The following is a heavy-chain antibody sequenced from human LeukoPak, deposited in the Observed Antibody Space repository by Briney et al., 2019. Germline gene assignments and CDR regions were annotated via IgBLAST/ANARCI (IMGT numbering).Heavy chain of an antibody. CDR3: SRDGGAETDDHYFDY. CDR2: ISSSGSTI. J-gene: IGHJ4*02. D-gene: IGHD2-15*01. V-gene: IGHV3-11*01. Sequence: GGSLRLSCAASGFTFSDYYMSWIRQAPGKGLEWVSYISSSGSTIYYADSVKGRFTISRDNAKNSLYLQMNSLRAEDTAVYYCSRDGGAETDDHYFDYWGQGTLVTVSS. CDR1: GFTFSDYY.